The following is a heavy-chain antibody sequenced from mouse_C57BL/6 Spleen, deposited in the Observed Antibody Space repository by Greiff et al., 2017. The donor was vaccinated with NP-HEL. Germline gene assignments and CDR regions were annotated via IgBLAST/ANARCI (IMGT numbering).Heavy chain of an antibody. CDR2: IDPSDSET. CDR1: GYTFTSYW. Sequence: QVQLKRPGAELVRPGSSVKLSCKASGYTFTSYWMHWVKQRPIQGLEWIGNIDPSDSETHYNQKFKDKATLTVDKSSSTAYMQLSSLTSEDSAVYYCARRGYSNSYFDYWGQGTTLTVSS. V-gene: IGHV1-52*01. CDR3: ARRGYSNSYFDY. J-gene: IGHJ2*01. D-gene: IGHD2-5*01.